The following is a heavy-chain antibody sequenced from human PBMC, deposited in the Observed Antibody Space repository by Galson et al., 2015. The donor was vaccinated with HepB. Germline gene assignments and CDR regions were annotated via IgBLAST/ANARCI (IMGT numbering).Heavy chain of an antibody. Sequence: YLRLSCSTSGVTFSNSGMHWGRRAPGKGLEWVAMLWYDGTNRYYADSVKGRFTISRNKSKNTLYLQMNSLRAEDTAISYCARARMRSPHEVFDMWGQGTMVTVSS. CDR3: ARARMRSPHEVFDM. D-gene: IGHD5-24*01. V-gene: IGHV3-33*08. J-gene: IGHJ3*02. CDR2: LWYDGTNR. CDR1: GVTFSNSG.